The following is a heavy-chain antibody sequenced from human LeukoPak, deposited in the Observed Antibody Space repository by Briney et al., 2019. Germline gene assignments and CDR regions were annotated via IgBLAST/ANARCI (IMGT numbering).Heavy chain of an antibody. D-gene: IGHD3-10*01. CDR1: GGSISIGGYY. V-gene: IGHV4-31*03. CDR2: IYYSGIT. CDR3: ARVTSGEFADY. Sequence: SQTLSLTCTVSGGSISIGGYYWSWIRQHPGKSLEWIGYIYYSGITYYNPSLKSRVTISVDTSKNQFSLYLSSVTAADTAVYYCARVTSGEFADYWGQGTLVTVSS. J-gene: IGHJ4*02.